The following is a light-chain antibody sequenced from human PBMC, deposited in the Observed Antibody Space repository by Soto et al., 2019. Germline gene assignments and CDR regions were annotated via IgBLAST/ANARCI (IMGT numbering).Light chain of an antibody. V-gene: IGLV2-14*01. CDR3: SSYTTSSTYV. CDR2: DVA. CDR1: STDVGRYNY. Sequence: SALPQPASVSVSPGQPITISCTGTSTDVGRYNYVSWYQQHPGKAPKLMIYDVANRPSGVSNHFSGSKSGITASLTISGLQAEDEADYYCSSYTTSSTYVFGTGTKVTVL. J-gene: IGLJ1*01.